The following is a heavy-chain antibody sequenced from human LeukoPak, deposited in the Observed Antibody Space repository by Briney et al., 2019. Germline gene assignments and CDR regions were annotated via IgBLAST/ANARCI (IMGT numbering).Heavy chain of an antibody. J-gene: IGHJ5*02. CDR3: AKVAVPAAILKNWFDP. V-gene: IGHV3-23*01. CDR2: ISGSGGST. Sequence: GGSLRLSCAASGFTFSSYAMSWVGQAPGRGRGWVSAISGSGGSTYYADSVKGRFTISRDNSKNTLYLQMNSLRAEDTAIYYCAKVAVPAAILKNWFDPWGQGTLVTVSS. D-gene: IGHD2-2*01. CDR1: GFTFSSYA.